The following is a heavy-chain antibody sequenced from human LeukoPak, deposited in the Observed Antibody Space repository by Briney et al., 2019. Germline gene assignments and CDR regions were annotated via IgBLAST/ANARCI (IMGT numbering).Heavy chain of an antibody. V-gene: IGHV5-51*01. CDR3: ARLNLRFLEWLGSQGYFDY. Sequence: GESLKISCKGFGYSFTTYWIGWVRQMPGKGLEWMGVIFPGDSDTRYSPSFQGQVTVSADKSISTAYLQWSSLKASDTAMYYCARLNLRFLEWLGSQGYFDYWGQGTLVTVSS. D-gene: IGHD3-3*01. J-gene: IGHJ4*02. CDR1: GYSFTTYW. CDR2: IFPGDSDT.